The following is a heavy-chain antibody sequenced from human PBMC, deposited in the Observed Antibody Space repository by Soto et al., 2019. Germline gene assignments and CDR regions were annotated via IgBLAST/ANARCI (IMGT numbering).Heavy chain of an antibody. V-gene: IGHV4-31*03. CDR3: ARVARDFWSGPKWFDP. CDR1: GGSISSGGYY. Sequence: SETLSLTCTVSGGSISSGGYYWSWIRQHPGKGLEWIGYIYYSGSTYYNPSLKSRVTISVDTSKNQFSLKLSSVTAADTAVFYCARVARDFWSGPKWFDPWGQGTLVTVSS. D-gene: IGHD3-3*01. J-gene: IGHJ5*02. CDR2: IYYSGST.